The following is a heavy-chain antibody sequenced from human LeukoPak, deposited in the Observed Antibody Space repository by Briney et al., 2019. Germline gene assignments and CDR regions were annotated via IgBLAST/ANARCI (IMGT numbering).Heavy chain of an antibody. D-gene: IGHD6-13*01. CDR3: VKPNTWYSTGAFDI. CDR1: GFIFSSYD. CDR2: FSGSGGNT. Sequence: GGSLRLSCAASGFIFSSYDMSWVRQAPGKGLEWVSGFSGSGGNTYYADSVKGRFTISRDNFKSTLYLQMNSLRAEDTAVYYCVKPNTWYSTGAFDIWGQGTMVTVSS. J-gene: IGHJ3*02. V-gene: IGHV3-23*01.